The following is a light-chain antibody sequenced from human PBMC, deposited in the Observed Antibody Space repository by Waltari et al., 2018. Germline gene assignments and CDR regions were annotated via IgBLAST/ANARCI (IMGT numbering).Light chain of an antibody. CDR3: QQLNSYPLT. J-gene: IGKJ4*01. V-gene: IGKV1-9*01. Sequence: IHLTQSPSSLSASVGDRVTITCRASQGISSYLAWCQQKPGKAPKLLIYAASTLQSGVPSRFSGSGSGTDFTLTISSLQPEDFASYYCQQLNSYPLTFGGGTKVEIK. CDR2: AAS. CDR1: QGISSY.